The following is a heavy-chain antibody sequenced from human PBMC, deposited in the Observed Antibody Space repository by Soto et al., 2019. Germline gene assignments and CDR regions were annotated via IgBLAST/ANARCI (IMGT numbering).Heavy chain of an antibody. CDR1: GFTFSSYW. CDR2: IKQDESEK. CDR3: ARFYYDSSGYLPSPYYYYYGMDV. J-gene: IGHJ6*02. V-gene: IGHV3-7*04. D-gene: IGHD3-22*01. Sequence: GGSLRLSCAASGFTFSSYWMSWVRQAPGKGLEWVANIKQDESEKYYVDSVKGQFTISRDNAKNSLYLQMNSLRAEDTAVYYCARFYYDSSGYLPSPYYYYYGMDVWGQGTTVTVSS.